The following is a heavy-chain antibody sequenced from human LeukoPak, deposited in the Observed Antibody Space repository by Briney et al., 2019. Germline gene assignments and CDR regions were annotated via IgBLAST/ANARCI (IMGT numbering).Heavy chain of an antibody. D-gene: IGHD3-10*01. CDR2: IYYSGST. J-gene: IGHJ6*02. CDR1: GVSITNYY. Sequence: SETLSLTCTVSGVSITNYYWSWIRQPPGKGLEWIGSIYYSGSTYYNPSLKSRVTISVDTSKNQFSLKLSSVTAADTAVYYCASRMRQLPYYYYGMDVWGQGTTVTVSS. V-gene: IGHV4-59*05. CDR3: ASRMRQLPYYYYGMDV.